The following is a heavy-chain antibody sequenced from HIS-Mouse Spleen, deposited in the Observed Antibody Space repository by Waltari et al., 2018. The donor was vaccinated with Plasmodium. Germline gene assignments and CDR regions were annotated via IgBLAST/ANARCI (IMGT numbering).Heavy chain of an antibody. Sequence: QVQLQQSGPGLVKPSQTLPLTCAIPADTVSTHLHAWNWLRQSPSRGLEWLGRTYYRSKWYNDYAVSVKSRITINPDTSKNQFALQLNSVTPEDTAVYYCARGGPWGGNDYWGQGTLVTVSS. V-gene: IGHV6-1*01. D-gene: IGHD1-26*01. CDR2: TYYRSKWYN. CDR3: ARGGPWGGNDY. J-gene: IGHJ4*02. CDR1: ADTVSTHLHA.